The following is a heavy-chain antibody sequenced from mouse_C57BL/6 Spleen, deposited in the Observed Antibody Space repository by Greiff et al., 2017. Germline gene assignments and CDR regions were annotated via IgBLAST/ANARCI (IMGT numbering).Heavy chain of an antibody. CDR2: IYPGDGDT. J-gene: IGHJ2*01. V-gene: IGHV1-82*01. Sequence: VQLQQSGPELVKPGASVKISCKASGYAFSSSWMNWVKQRPGKGLEWIGRIYPGDGDTNYNGKFKGKATLTADKTSRTAYVQLSSLTSEDSAVYFCARENDPGDYFDYWGQGTTLTVSS. CDR1: GYAFSSSW. D-gene: IGHD2-3*01. CDR3: ARENDPGDYFDY.